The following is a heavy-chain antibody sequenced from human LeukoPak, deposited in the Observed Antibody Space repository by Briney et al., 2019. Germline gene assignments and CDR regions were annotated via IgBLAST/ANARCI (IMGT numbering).Heavy chain of an antibody. D-gene: IGHD1-26*01. V-gene: IGHV1-46*01. CDR1: GYTFISYY. CDR3: ARVYWELLPMGYFQH. CDR2: INPSGGST. J-gene: IGHJ1*01. Sequence: PGRSLRLSCAASGYTFISYYLHWVRQAPGQGLEWMGIINPSGGSTSYAQKFQGRVTMTRDTSTSTVYMELSSLRSEDTAVYYCARVYWELLPMGYFQHWGQGTLVTVSS.